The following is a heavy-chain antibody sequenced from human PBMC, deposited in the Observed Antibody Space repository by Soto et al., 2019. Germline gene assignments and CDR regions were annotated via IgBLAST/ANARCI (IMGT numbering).Heavy chain of an antibody. CDR2: ISTYHGNT. CDR3: ARALYGSHFDY. D-gene: IGHD6-19*01. Sequence: QVQLVQSGADVKKPGASVKVSCKASGYTFTSYGVSWVRQAPEQGLEWLGWISTYHGNTIYAQRLQGRVTMTTDASTSTAYMELRSLRSDDTAVYYCARALYGSHFDYWGQGSLVTVSS. J-gene: IGHJ4*02. CDR1: GYTFTSYG. V-gene: IGHV1-18*01.